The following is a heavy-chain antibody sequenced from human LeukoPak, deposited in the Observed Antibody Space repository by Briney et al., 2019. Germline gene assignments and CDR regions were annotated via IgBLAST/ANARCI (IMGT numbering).Heavy chain of an antibody. CDR3: ARVVVEMATILAFDI. CDR1: GFTVSYNY. D-gene: IGHD5-24*01. CDR2: IYSGGST. J-gene: IGHJ3*02. Sequence: GGALGLSLASSGFTVSYNYMSWGRPAPGKGVGGVSVIYSGGSTYYADSVKGRFTISRDNSKNTLYLQMNSLRAEDTAVYYCARVVVEMATILAFDIWGQGTMVTVSS. V-gene: IGHV3-53*01.